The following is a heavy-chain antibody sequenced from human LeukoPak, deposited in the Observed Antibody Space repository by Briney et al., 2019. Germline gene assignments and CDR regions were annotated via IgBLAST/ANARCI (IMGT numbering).Heavy chain of an antibody. D-gene: IGHD3-16*02. CDR3: AKYPAYEYVWGSYPRSPFDY. V-gene: IGHV3-23*01. CDR1: GFTFSSYA. CDR2: ISGSGGST. J-gene: IGHJ4*02. Sequence: GGSLRLSCAASGFTFSSYAMSWVRQAPGKGLEWVSAISGSGGSTYYADSVKGRFTISRDNSKNTLYLQMNSLRAEDTAVYYCAKYPAYEYVWGSYPRSPFDYWGQGTLVTVSS.